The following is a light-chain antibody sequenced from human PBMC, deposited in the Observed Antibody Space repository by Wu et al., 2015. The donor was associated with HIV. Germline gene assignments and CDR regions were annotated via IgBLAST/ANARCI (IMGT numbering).Light chain of an antibody. V-gene: IGKV1D-13*01. J-gene: IGKJ3*01. Sequence: AIQLTQSPSSLSASIGDRVNITCRASQDIFTYLAWYQQTPGKAPRVLIYDASTLQSGVSSRFSGSGSGAHFTLTISCLQSEDFAIYYCQQFYNYPRTFGPGTKV. CDR2: DAS. CDR1: QDIFTY. CDR3: QQFYNYPRT.